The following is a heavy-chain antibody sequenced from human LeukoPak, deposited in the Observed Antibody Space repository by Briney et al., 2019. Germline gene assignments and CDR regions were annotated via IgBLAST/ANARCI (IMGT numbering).Heavy chain of an antibody. CDR1: GFTLSDYY. CDR3: ARAPQQLVRHYYYYYMDV. J-gene: IGHJ6*03. V-gene: IGHV3-11*04. CDR2: ISSSGSTI. Sequence: GGPLRLSCGASGFTLSDYYVRGIREAPGKGGEGVSYISSSGSTIYYADSVTGRSPISRDNAKHSLYLQMNSLSAEDTAAYYCARAPQQLVRHYYYYYMDVWGKGTTVTVSS. D-gene: IGHD6-13*01.